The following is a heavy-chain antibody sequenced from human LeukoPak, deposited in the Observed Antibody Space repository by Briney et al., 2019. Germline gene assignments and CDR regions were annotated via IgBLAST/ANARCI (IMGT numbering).Heavy chain of an antibody. D-gene: IGHD3-16*01. CDR3: ARDNPRGTFYFDY. CDR2: ISGYNGNS. J-gene: IGHJ4*02. CDR1: GYTFTIHG. V-gene: IGHV1-18*01. Sequence: ASVKVSFKTSGYTFTIHGISWVRLAPGQGLEWMGWISGYNGNSNYAQMFQGRVTMTADTSTSTAYMEVRSLTADDTALYYCARDNPRGTFYFDYWGQGTLVTVSS.